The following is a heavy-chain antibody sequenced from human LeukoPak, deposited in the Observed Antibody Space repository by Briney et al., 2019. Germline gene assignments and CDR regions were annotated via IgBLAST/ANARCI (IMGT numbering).Heavy chain of an antibody. D-gene: IGHD3-10*01. V-gene: IGHV4-59*01. CDR2: IYYSGST. J-gene: IGHJ4*02. CDR3: ARTTRGYCFDY. CDR1: GGSISSYY. Sequence: SETLSLTCTVSGGSISSYYWSWIRQPPGKGLEWIGYIYYSGSTNYNPSLKSRVTISVDTSKNQFSLKLSSVTAADTAVYYCARTTRGYCFDYWGQGTLVTVSS.